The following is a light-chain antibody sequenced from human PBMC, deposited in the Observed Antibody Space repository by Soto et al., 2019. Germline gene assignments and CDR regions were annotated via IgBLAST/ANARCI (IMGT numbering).Light chain of an antibody. J-gene: IGLJ1*01. CDR1: NSDVGGYNY. Sequence: HSALTQPPSASGSPGQSVTISCTGTNSDVGGYNYVSWYQQHPGKAPKLMIYDVSERPSGVPDRFSGSKSGNTASLTVSGLQAEDEADYYCSSYAGSNVHFGTGTKVTVL. V-gene: IGLV2-8*01. CDR3: SSYAGSNVH. CDR2: DVS.